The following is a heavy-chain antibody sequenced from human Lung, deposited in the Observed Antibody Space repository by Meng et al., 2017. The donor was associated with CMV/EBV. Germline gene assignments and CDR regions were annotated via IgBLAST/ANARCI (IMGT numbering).Heavy chain of an antibody. V-gene: IGHV3-53*01. CDR1: GFTVSSNY. J-gene: IGHJ4*02. D-gene: IGHD3-3*01. Sequence: GGSLRLSCAASGFTVSSNYMSWVRQAPGKGLEWVSVIYSGGSTYYADSVKGRFTISRDNSKNTLYLQMNSLRAEDTAVYYCARVAYDFWSGFTYYFDYWGQGTXVTVSS. CDR3: ARVAYDFWSGFTYYFDY. CDR2: IYSGGST.